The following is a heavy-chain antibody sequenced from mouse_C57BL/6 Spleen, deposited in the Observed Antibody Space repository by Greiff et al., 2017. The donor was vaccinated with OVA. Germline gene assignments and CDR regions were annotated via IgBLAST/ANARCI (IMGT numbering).Heavy chain of an antibody. V-gene: IGHV1-78*01. Sequence: QVTLPQSDAELVKPGASVKISCKVSGSTFTDHPIHWMKQRPDQGLEWIGYIYPRDGSTKYNEKFKGKATLTADKSSSTAYMQLNSLTSEDSAVYCCARSLYDYAHVDDWGQGTTLTVSS. CDR2: IYPRDGST. D-gene: IGHD2-4*01. CDR1: GSTFTDHP. J-gene: IGHJ2*01. CDR3: ARSLYDYAHVDD.